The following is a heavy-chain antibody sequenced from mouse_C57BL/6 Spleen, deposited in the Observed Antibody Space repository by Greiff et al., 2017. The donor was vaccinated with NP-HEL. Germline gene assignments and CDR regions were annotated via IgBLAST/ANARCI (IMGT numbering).Heavy chain of an antibody. CDR1: GFTFSDYY. J-gene: IGHJ4*01. Sequence: EVKLVESEGGLVQPGSSMKLSCTASGFTFSDYYMAWVRQVPEKGLEWVANINYDGSSTYYLDSLKSRFIISRDNAKNILYLQMSSLKSEDTATYYCARADYSNPYYAMDYWGQGTSVTVSS. V-gene: IGHV5-16*01. CDR3: ARADYSNPYYAMDY. D-gene: IGHD2-5*01. CDR2: INYDGSST.